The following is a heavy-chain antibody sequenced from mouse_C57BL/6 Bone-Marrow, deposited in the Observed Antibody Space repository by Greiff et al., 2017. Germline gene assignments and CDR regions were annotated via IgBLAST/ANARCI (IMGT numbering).Heavy chain of an antibody. V-gene: IGHV1-55*01. Sequence: QVQLQQPGAELVKPGASVKMSCKASGYTFTSYWITWVKQRPGQGLEWIGDIYPGSGSTNYNEKFKSKATLTVDTSSSTAYMQLSSLTSEDSAVLYCAGPYFSNCGCVDVWGTGTTVTVSA. D-gene: IGHD2-5*01. CDR3: AGPYFSNCGCVDV. CDR1: GYTFTSYW. J-gene: IGHJ1*03. CDR2: IYPGSGST.